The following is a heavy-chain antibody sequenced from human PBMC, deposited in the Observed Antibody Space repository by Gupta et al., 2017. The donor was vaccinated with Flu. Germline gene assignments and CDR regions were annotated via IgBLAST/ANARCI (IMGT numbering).Heavy chain of an antibody. CDR1: GFTFDDYA. D-gene: IGHD1-1*01. J-gene: IGHJ4*02. V-gene: IGHV3-9*01. CDR3: AKDELPTTGYMDY. Sequence: EVQLVESGGGLVQPGRSLRLSCAASGFTFDDYAMHWVRQAPGKGLEWVSGISWNSGSIGYADSVKGRFTISRDNAKNSLYLQMNSLRAEDTALYYCAKDELPTTGYMDYWGQGTLVTVSS. CDR2: ISWNSGSI.